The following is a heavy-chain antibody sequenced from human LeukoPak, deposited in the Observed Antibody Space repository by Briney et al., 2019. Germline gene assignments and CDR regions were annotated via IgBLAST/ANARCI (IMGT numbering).Heavy chain of an antibody. V-gene: IGHV4-4*07. CDR3: ARDSERYCTNGVCYLGSYYYYYGMDV. D-gene: IGHD2-8*01. J-gene: IGHJ6*02. CDR2: IYTSGST. Sequence: SETLSLTCTVSGGSISSYYWSWIRQPAGKGLEWIGRIYTSGSTNYNPSLKSRVTMSVDTSKNQFSLKLSSVTAADTAVYYCARDSERYCTNGVCYLGSYYYYYGMDVWGQGTTVTVSS. CDR1: GGSISSYY.